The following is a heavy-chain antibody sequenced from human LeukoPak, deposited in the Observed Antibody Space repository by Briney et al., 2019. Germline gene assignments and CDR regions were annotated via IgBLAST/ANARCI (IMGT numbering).Heavy chain of an antibody. CDR3: ARGRDRSKAGEH. D-gene: IGHD2-21*01. Sequence: SETLSLTCAVYGGSCSDYYCSWIRQPPGKGLEWIGEIYPYGDLYYNSSLRSRLTISIDTSKTQFSLRLTSLTAADTAFYYCARGRDRSKAGEHWGQGTLVTVSS. CDR2: IYPYGDL. CDR1: GGSCSDYY. V-gene: IGHV4-34*01. J-gene: IGHJ4*02.